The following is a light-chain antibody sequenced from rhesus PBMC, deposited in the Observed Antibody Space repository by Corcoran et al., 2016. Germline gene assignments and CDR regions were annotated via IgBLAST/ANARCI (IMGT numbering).Light chain of an antibody. CDR3: QQYSNWPT. J-gene: IGKJ1*01. Sequence: EIVMTQSPATLSLSPGERATLSCRASQSVSSYVAWYQQKPEQAPRLLSYGASSRATGIPDRFSGSGSGTDFTFPISSLEPEDFALYYCQQYSNWPTFGQGTKVEIK. CDR1: QSVSSY. V-gene: IGKV3S9*01. CDR2: GAS.